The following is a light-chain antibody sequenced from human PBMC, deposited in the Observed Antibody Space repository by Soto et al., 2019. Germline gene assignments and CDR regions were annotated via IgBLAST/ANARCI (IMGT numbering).Light chain of an antibody. CDR2: DTS. CDR3: QQYGTSEII. J-gene: IGKJ5*01. CDR1: QTLSNSF. V-gene: IGKV3-20*01. Sequence: EIVLTQSPGTLSLSPGERATLSCRASQTLSNSFIAWYQHKPGQAPRLLVYDTSTRATGIPDRYSGSGSGTDFTHTISRLEPEDFAVFFCQQYGTSEIIFGQGTRLEIK.